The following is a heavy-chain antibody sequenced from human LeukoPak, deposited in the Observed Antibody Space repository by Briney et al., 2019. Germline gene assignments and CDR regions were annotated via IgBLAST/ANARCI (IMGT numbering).Heavy chain of an antibody. Sequence: GGSLRLSCAASGFIFSSFDMNWVRQAPGKGLEWVSSVSGGGDYTYYADSVKGRFAISRDNSRNTLYLQMNSLRAEDTAVYYCTRDFWSGYYSHDYWGQGTLVTVSS. J-gene: IGHJ4*02. D-gene: IGHD3-3*01. V-gene: IGHV3-23*01. CDR1: GFIFSSFD. CDR2: VSGGGDYT. CDR3: TRDFWSGYYSHDY.